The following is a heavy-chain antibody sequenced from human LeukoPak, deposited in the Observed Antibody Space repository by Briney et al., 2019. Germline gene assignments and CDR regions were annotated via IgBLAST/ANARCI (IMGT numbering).Heavy chain of an antibody. CDR2: ITTGDGNT. D-gene: IGHD3-16*01. V-gene: IGHV3-23*01. Sequence: GGSLRLSCTASGFTFSSYTMTWVRQAPGKGLKWVSTITTGDGNTYYADPVKGRFTVSRDASKNTLYLQMNSLRAEDTAVYYCAKDGGLWVSAHWGNSWGRGTLVTVSS. CDR1: GFTFSSYT. CDR3: AKDGGLWVSAHWGNS. J-gene: IGHJ4*02.